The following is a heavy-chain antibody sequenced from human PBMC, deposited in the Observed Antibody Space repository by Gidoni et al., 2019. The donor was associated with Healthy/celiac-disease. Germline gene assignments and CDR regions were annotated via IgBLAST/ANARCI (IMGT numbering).Heavy chain of an antibody. CDR1: GFTFSSYA. CDR2: ISGSGGST. J-gene: IGHJ5*02. Sequence: EVQRLESGGGLVQPGGSLSLSCAASGFTFSSYAMRCVLQAPGKGLEWVSAISGSGGSTYYADSVKGRFTISRDNSKNTLYLQMNSLRAEDTAVYYCAKGGVDTAMLFDPWGQGTLVTVSS. CDR3: AKGGVDTAMLFDP. D-gene: IGHD5-18*01. V-gene: IGHV3-23*01.